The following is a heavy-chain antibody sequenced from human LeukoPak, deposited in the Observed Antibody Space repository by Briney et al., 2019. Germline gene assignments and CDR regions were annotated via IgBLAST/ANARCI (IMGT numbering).Heavy chain of an antibody. CDR2: YYYGGST. Sequence: SETLSLTCTFSGGSVNSHFCSWVRHSPGKELEWIGYYYYGGSTLYNPSLSSRVTISVDASKNHFFLRLNSVTATDTGVYCAIMGSAYGNAFDVWGQGTMVTVS. CDR1: GGSVNSHF. CDR3: IMGSAYGNAFDV. J-gene: IGHJ3*01. D-gene: IGHD3-3*01. V-gene: IGHV4-59*02.